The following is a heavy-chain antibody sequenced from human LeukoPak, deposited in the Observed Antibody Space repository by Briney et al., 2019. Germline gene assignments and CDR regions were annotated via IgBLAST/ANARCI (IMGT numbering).Heavy chain of an antibody. CDR3: ARESGVGYSGYDPTHYYYMDV. CDR1: GYTFTGYY. Sequence: VASVKVSCKASGYTFTGYYMHWVRQAPGQGLEWMGWINPNSGGTNYAQKFQGRVTMTRDTSISTAYMELSRLRSDDTAVYYCARESGVGYSGYDPTHYYYMDVWGKGTTVTVSS. CDR2: INPNSGGT. D-gene: IGHD5-12*01. J-gene: IGHJ6*03. V-gene: IGHV1-2*02.